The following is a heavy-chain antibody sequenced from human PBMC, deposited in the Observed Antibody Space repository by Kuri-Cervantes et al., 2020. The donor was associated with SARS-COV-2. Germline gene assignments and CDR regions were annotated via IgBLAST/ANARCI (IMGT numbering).Heavy chain of an antibody. CDR2: INHSGST. CDR1: GGSFSGYY. Sequence: GSLRLSCAVYGGSFSGYYWSWIRQPPGKGLEWIGEINHSGSTNYNPSLKSRVTISVDTSKNQFSLKLSSVTAADTAVYYCARGEGIVLVVYALAFDIWDQGTMVTVSS. D-gene: IGHD2-8*02. CDR3: ARGEGIVLVVYALAFDI. V-gene: IGHV4-34*01. J-gene: IGHJ3*02.